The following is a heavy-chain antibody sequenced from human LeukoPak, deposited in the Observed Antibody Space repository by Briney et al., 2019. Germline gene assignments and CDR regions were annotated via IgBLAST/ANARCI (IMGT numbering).Heavy chain of an antibody. Sequence: GGSLRLSCAASGFTFSDYYMSWIRQAPGKGLEWVSYISSSGSTIYYADSVKGRFTISRGNAKNSLYLQMNSLRAEDTAVYYCARIVDTAMVSGGFDYWGQGTLVTVSS. CDR2: ISSSGSTI. CDR3: ARIVDTAMVSGGFDY. D-gene: IGHD5-18*01. CDR1: GFTFSDYY. V-gene: IGHV3-11*04. J-gene: IGHJ4*02.